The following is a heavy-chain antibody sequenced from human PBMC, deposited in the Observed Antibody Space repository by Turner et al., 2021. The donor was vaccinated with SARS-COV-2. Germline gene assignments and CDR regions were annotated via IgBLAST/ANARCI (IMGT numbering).Heavy chain of an antibody. CDR3: ARGYSSGWYQSGAFDI. D-gene: IGHD6-19*01. J-gene: IGHJ3*02. Sequence: EVQLVESGGGLIQPGGSLRLSCSASGFTVSSHYMSWVRQAPGKGLEWLSVIYSGGSTYYADSVKGRFTISRDNSKNTLYLQMNSLRAEDTAVYYCARGYSSGWYQSGAFDIWGQGTMVTVSS. V-gene: IGHV3-53*01. CDR2: IYSGGST. CDR1: GFTVSSHY.